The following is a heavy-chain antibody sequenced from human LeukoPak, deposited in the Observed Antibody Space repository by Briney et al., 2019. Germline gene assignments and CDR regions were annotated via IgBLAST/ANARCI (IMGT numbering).Heavy chain of an antibody. D-gene: IGHD3-9*01. J-gene: IGHJ3*02. CDR2: ISGSGGST. V-gene: IGHV3-23*01. Sequence: GGSLRLSCAASGFTFSSYAMSWVRQAPGKGLEWVSAISGSGGSTYYADSVKGRFTISRDNSKNTLYLQMNSLRAEDTAVYYCARGRSDILTGYYSDAFDIWGQGTMVTVSS. CDR3: ARGRSDILTGYYSDAFDI. CDR1: GFTFSSYA.